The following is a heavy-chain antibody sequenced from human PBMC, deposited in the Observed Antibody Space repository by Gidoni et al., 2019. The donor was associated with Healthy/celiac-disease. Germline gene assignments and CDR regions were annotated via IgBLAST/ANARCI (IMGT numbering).Heavy chain of an antibody. CDR1: GFTFSSYA. CDR2: ISYDGSNK. CDR3: ARAENYYGSGSYLPGVDY. J-gene: IGHJ4*02. D-gene: IGHD3-10*01. Sequence: QVQLVESGGGVVQPGRSLRLSCAASGFTFSSYAMHWVRQAPGKGLEWVAVISYDGSNKYYADSVKGRFTTSRDNSKNTLYLQMNSLRAEDTAVYYCARAENYYGSGSYLPGVDYWGQGTLVTVSS. V-gene: IGHV3-30*04.